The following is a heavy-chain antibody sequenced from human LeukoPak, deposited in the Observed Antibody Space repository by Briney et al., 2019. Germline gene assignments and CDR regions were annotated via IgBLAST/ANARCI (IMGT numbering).Heavy chain of an antibody. J-gene: IGHJ4*02. CDR1: GFTFSSYS. D-gene: IGHD6-6*01. CDR2: ISSSSSYI. V-gene: IGHV3-21*01. Sequence: GGSLRLSCAASGFTFSSYSMNWVRQAPGKGLEWVSSISSSSSYIYYADSVKGRFTISRDNAKNSLYLQMNNLRAEDTAVYYCAREAGGSSGRNYWGQGTLVTVSS. CDR3: AREAGGSSGRNY.